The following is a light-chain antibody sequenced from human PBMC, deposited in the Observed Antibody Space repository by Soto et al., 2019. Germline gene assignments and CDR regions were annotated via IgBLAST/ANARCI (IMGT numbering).Light chain of an antibody. CDR1: SSDVGGYNY. CDR2: DVS. Sequence: QSVLTQPRSVSGSPGQSVTISCTGTSSDVGGYNYVSWYQQHPGKAPKLMIYDVSKRPSGVPDRFSGSKSGNTASLTISGLQAEDEADYYCCSYAGSYDFGTGTKLTVI. J-gene: IGLJ1*01. CDR3: CSYAGSYD. V-gene: IGLV2-11*01.